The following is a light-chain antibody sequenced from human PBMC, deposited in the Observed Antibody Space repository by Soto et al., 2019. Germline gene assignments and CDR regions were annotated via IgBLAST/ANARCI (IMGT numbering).Light chain of an antibody. CDR3: QQYGSSGT. J-gene: IGKJ1*01. CDR1: QSVGSYY. V-gene: IGKV3-20*01. CDR2: GAS. Sequence: EIVLTQSPGTLSLSPGERATLSCRASQSVGSYYLAWYQQKPGQAPRLLIYGASNRATGIPDRFSGSGSGTDFTLTISRLEPEDFAVYYCQQYGSSGTFXQGTKVDIK.